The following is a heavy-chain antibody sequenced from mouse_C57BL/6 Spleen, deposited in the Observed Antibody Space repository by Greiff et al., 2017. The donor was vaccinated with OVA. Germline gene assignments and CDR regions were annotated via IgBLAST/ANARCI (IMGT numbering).Heavy chain of an antibody. Sequence: QVQLQQSGPELVKPGASVKISCKASGYAFSSSWMNWVKQRPGKGLEWIGRIYPGDGDTNYNGKFKGKATLTADKSSSTAYMQLSSLTSEDSAVYFCARSRGYSYYAMDYWGQGTSVTVSS. V-gene: IGHV1-82*01. CDR2: IYPGDGDT. D-gene: IGHD2-3*01. J-gene: IGHJ4*01. CDR1: GYAFSSSW. CDR3: ARSRGYSYYAMDY.